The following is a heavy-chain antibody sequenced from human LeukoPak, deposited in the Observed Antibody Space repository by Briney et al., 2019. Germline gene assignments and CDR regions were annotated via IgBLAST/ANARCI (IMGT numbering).Heavy chain of an antibody. J-gene: IGHJ5*02. Sequence: SVKVSCKASGGTFSSYAISWVRQAPGQGLEWMGGIIPIFGTANYAQKFQGRVTITTDESTSTAYMELSSLRSEDTAVYYCARDKLNRGSGSYYGNWFDPWGQGTLVTVSS. V-gene: IGHV1-69*05. D-gene: IGHD3-10*01. CDR1: GGTFSSYA. CDR2: IIPIFGTA. CDR3: ARDKLNRGSGSYYGNWFDP.